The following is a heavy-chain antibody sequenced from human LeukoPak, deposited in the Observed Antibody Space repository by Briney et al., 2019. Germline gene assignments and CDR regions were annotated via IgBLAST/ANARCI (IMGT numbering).Heavy chain of an antibody. Sequence: GGSLRLSCTASGFTFGDYAMSWFRQAPGKGLEWVSAITISDGRSYYADSVKGRFAVSRDNSRNTLYLQMNSLRGEDTAVYYCAKVGPGSDYHYGMDVWGQGTTVTVSS. J-gene: IGHJ6*02. D-gene: IGHD3-10*01. CDR1: GFTFGDYA. CDR3: AKVGPGSDYHYGMDV. CDR2: ITISDGRS. V-gene: IGHV3-23*01.